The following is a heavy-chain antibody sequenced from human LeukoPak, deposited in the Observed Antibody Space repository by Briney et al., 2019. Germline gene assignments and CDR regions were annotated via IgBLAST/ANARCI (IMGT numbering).Heavy chain of an antibody. J-gene: IGHJ4*02. CDR1: GFTFSSYS. V-gene: IGHV3-48*02. CDR3: ARVRSGYYSDY. Sequence: PGGSLRLSCAASGFTFSSYSINWVRQAPGKGLEWVSYISSSSSTIYYADPVKGRFTISRDNAKNSLYLQMNNLRDEDTAVYYCARVRSGYYSDYWGQGTLVTVSS. CDR2: ISSSSSTI.